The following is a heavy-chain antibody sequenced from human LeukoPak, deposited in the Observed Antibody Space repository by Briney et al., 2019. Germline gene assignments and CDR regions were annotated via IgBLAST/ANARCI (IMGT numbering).Heavy chain of an antibody. CDR3: ARATNSRGAFDI. D-gene: IGHD1-1*01. V-gene: IGHV3-66*01. CDR2: IYSGGST. J-gene: IGHJ3*02. CDR1: GFTVRTNY. Sequence: GGSLRLSCAVSGFTVRTNYMSWVRQAPGKGLEWVSVIYSGGSTYYADSVKGRFTISRDNSKNTLYLQMNSLRAEDTAVYYCARATNSRGAFDIWGQGTMVTVSS.